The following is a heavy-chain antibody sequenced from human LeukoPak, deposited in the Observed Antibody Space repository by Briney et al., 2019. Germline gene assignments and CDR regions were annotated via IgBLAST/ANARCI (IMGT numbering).Heavy chain of an antibody. V-gene: IGHV4-59*08. Sequence: SETLSLTCTVSGGSINSYYWSWIRQPPGKGLEWIGYIYYSGSTNYNPSLKSRVTISVDTSKNQFSLKLSSVTAADTAVYYCARGEFRVVRRGAFDIWGQGTMVTVSS. CDR3: ARGEFRVVRRGAFDI. D-gene: IGHD3-10*01. J-gene: IGHJ3*02. CDR1: GGSINSYY. CDR2: IYYSGST.